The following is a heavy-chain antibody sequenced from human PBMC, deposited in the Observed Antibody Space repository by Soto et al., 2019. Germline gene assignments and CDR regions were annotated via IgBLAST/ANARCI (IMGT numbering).Heavy chain of an antibody. CDR3: ARTYMGIAARPVNYFDY. Sequence: SETLSLTCTVSGGSISSSSYYWGWIRQPPGKGLEWIGSIYYSGSTYYNPSLKSRVTISVDTSKNQFSLKLSSVTAADTAVYYCARTYMGIAARPVNYFDYWGQGTLVTV. J-gene: IGHJ4*02. CDR1: GGSISSSSYY. V-gene: IGHV4-39*01. D-gene: IGHD6-6*01. CDR2: IYYSGST.